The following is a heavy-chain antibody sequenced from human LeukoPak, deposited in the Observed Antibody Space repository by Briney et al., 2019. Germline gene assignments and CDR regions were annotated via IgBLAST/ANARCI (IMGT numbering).Heavy chain of an antibody. Sequence: PGGSLRLXCAASGFTFSSYSMNWVRQAPGKGLEWVSSISSSSSYIYYADSVKGRFTISRDNAKNSLYLQMNSLRAEDTAVYYCARAWGSDYYFDYWGQGTLVTVSS. CDR1: GFTFSSYS. J-gene: IGHJ4*02. CDR3: ARAWGSDYYFDY. CDR2: ISSSSSYI. D-gene: IGHD3-16*01. V-gene: IGHV3-21*01.